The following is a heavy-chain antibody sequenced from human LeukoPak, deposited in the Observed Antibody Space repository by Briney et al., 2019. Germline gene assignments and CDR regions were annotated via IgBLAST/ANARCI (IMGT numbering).Heavy chain of an antibody. CDR1: GFTFSTYA. CDR3: ATDGVGSRGYGDLDY. J-gene: IGHJ4*02. D-gene: IGHD3-22*01. CDR2: ISGSGVST. V-gene: IGHV3-23*01. Sequence: GGSLRLSCAASGFTFSTYALSWVRQAPGKGLEWVSGISGSGVSTFYADSVKGRFTISRDNSKNTLYLQMNSLRAEDTAVYYCATDGVGSRGYGDLDYWGQETLVTVSS.